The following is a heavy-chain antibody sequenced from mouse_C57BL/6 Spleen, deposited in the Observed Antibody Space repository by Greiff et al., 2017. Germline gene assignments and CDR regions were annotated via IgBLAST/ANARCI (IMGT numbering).Heavy chain of an antibody. J-gene: IGHJ3*01. CDR1: GYTFTSYW. CDR2: IYPGSGST. V-gene: IGHV1-55*01. CDR3: ARGNYGNFFAY. Sequence: VQGVESGAELVKPGASVKMSCKASGYTFTSYWITWVKQRPGQGLEWIGDIYPGSGSTNYNEKFKSKATLTVDTSSSTAYMQLSSLTSEDSAVYYCARGNYGNFFAYWGQGTLVTVSA. D-gene: IGHD2-1*01.